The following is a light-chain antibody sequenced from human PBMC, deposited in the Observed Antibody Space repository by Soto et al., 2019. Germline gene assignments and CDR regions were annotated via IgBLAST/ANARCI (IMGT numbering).Light chain of an antibody. J-gene: IGKJ5*01. Sequence: EIVLTQSPGTLSLSPGERATLSCRASQSLSTTYLAWYQQKPGQAPRLLIYGASSRATGIPDRFGGSGSGTDFTLTISRLEAEDFAIYYCQQYKSWPITFGQGTRLEI. V-gene: IGKV3-20*01. CDR1: QSLSTTY. CDR2: GAS. CDR3: QQYKSWPIT.